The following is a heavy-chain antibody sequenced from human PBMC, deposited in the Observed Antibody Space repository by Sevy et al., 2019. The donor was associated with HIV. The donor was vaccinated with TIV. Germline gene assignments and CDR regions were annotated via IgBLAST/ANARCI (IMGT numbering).Heavy chain of an antibody. CDR1: RDSFTSYW. CDR2: IYPGDSDT. CDR3: ARQTTVITDFDH. V-gene: IGHV5-51*01. J-gene: IGHJ4*02. Sequence: GESLKISCKGSRDSFTSYWIGWVRQMPGKGLEWMGSIYPGDSDTRYSPSFQGQVTISADKSISTAYLQWSSLKDSDTAMYYCARQTTVITDFDHWGQGTQVTVSS. D-gene: IGHD4-17*01.